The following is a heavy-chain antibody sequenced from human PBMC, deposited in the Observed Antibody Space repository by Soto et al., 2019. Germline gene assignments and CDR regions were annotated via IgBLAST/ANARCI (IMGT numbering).Heavy chain of an antibody. CDR2: FDPEDGET. Sequence: QVPLVQSGAEVKKPGASVKVSCKVSGYTLTELSMHWVRQAPGKGLEWMGGFDPEDGETIYAQKFQGRVTMTEDTSTDTAYMELSSLRSEDTAVYYWATDLHLPRAVDIWGQGTMVTVSS. J-gene: IGHJ3*02. V-gene: IGHV1-24*01. CDR3: ATDLHLPRAVDI. CDR1: GYTLTELS.